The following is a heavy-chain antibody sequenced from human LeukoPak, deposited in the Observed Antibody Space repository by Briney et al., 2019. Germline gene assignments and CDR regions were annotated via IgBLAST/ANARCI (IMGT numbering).Heavy chain of an antibody. J-gene: IGHJ4*02. CDR1: GGSFSGYY. D-gene: IGHD6-13*01. Sequence: PSETLSLTCAVYGGSFSGYYWRWLRQPRGKGLEGMGEINHSGNTNYNPSLKSRFTISLHTSKTQFSLKLISVTAADTAVYYCARNEYAAAAHLRGYFDYWGQGTLVTVSS. V-gene: IGHV4-34*01. CDR2: INHSGNT. CDR3: ARNEYAAAAHLRGYFDY.